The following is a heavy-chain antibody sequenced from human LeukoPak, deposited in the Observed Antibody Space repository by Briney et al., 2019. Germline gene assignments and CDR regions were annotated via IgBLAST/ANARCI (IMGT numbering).Heavy chain of an antibody. V-gene: IGHV3-49*04. J-gene: IGHJ3*02. CDR1: GFTFGDYA. CDR3: TRFTIVGVVDAFDI. D-gene: IGHD3-3*01. Sequence: GGSLRLSCTASGFTFGDYAMSWVRQAPGKGLEWVGFIRSKVYCGTTEYAASVKVRFTISRDDSKSIAYLQMTSLKTEDAGVYYCTRFTIVGVVDAFDIWGQGTMVTVSS. CDR2: IRSKVYCGTT.